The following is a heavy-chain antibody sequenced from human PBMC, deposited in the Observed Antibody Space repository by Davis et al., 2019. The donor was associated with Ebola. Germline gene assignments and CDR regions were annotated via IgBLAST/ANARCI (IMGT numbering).Heavy chain of an antibody. Sequence: GESLKISCAASGFTFSSNSMNWVRRAPGKGLEWVSTLCLSGDTYYADSVTGRFTISRDNSKNKLHLQMNSLRVEDTAIYYCAKDTSNVWFDVWGQGTMVTVSS. D-gene: IGHD6-19*01. CDR3: AKDTSNVWFDV. V-gene: IGHV3-23*01. CDR1: GFTFSSNS. CDR2: LCLSGDT. J-gene: IGHJ3*01.